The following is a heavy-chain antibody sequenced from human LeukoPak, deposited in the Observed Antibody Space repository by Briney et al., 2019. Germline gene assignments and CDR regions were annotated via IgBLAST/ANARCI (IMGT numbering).Heavy chain of an antibody. Sequence: ASVKVSCTASGYTFNNFGISWLRQAPGQGLEWIAYISPYNTNTNSAQRFQCRISVTKDTSTSTAYMELTRLRSDDTAVFYCARVTTVGATRDFDYWGQGTLVIVSS. J-gene: IGHJ4*02. V-gene: IGHV1-18*01. CDR3: ARVTTVGATRDFDY. D-gene: IGHD1-1*01. CDR1: GYTFNNFG. CDR2: ISPYNTNT.